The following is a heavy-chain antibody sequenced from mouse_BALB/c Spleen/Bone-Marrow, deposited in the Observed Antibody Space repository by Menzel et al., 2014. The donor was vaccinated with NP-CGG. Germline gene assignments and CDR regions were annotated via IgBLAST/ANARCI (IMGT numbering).Heavy chain of an antibody. V-gene: IGHV14-3*02. J-gene: IGHJ3*01. CDR3: ARWLPLAY. Sequence: EVQLQQSGAELVKPGASVKLSCTASGFDIKDTYMHWVKQRPEQGLEWIGRIDPANGNTKYDPKFQGKATITADTSSNTAYLQLSSLTSEDTAVYYCARWLPLAYWGQGTLVTVSA. D-gene: IGHD2-2*01. CDR1: GFDIKDTY. CDR2: IDPANGNT.